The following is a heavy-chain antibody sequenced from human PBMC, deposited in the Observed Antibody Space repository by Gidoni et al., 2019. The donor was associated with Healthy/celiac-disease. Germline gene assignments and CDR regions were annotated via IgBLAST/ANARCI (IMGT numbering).Heavy chain of an antibody. V-gene: IGHV1-3*01. Sequence: QVQLVQSGAAVQKPGPSVKVSCKASGYTFTSYAMLWVRQAPGQRLEWMGWINAGNGNTKYSQKFQGRVTITRDTSASTAYMELSSLRSEDTAVYYCARGPWELLYFDYWGQGTLVTVSS. CDR3: ARGPWELLYFDY. J-gene: IGHJ4*02. D-gene: IGHD1-26*01. CDR2: INAGNGNT. CDR1: GYTFTSYA.